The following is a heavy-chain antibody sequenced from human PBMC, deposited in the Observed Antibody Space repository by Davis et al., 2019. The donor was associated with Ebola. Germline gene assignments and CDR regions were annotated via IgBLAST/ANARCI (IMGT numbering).Heavy chain of an antibody. CDR3: AKGVTIFGVGYYFDY. V-gene: IGHV3-23*01. J-gene: IGHJ4*02. D-gene: IGHD3-3*01. CDR1: GFTFSSYA. CDR2: ISGSGGST. Sequence: GGSLRLSCAASGFTFSSYAMSWVRQAPGKGLEWVSAISGSGGSTYYADSVKGRFTISRDNSKNTLYLQMNSLRAEDTAVYYCAKGVTIFGVGYYFDYWGQGTLVTVSS.